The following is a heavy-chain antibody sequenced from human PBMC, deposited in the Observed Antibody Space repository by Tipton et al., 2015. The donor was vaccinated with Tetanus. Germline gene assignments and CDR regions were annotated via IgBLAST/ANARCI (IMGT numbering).Heavy chain of an antibody. V-gene: IGHV3-23*01. CDR1: GFTFSSYS. CDR2: ISASGDST. D-gene: IGHD2-15*01. J-gene: IGHJ4*02. CDR3: ASGGSLDY. Sequence: SLRLSCAASGFTFSSYSMTWVRQSPGKGLEWVSAISASGDSTYYADFVKGRFIISRDTSKNTLYLQMNSLRAEDTAVYYCASGGSLDYWGQRTLVTVSS.